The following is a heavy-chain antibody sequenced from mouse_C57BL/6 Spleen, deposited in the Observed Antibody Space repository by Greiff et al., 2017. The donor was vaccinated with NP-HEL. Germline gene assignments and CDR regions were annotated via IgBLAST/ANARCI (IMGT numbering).Heavy chain of an antibody. CDR2: IYPGSGNT. D-gene: IGHD1-1*01. J-gene: IGHJ2*01. CDR1: GYSFTSYY. CDR3: ARGNYAYYFDY. V-gene: IGHV1-66*01. Sequence: QVQLQQSGPELVKPGASVKISCKASGYSFTSYYIHWVKQRPGQGLEWIGWIYPGSGNTKYNEKFKGKATLTADTSSSTAYMQLSSLTSEDSAVYYCARGNYAYYFDYWGQGTTLTVSS.